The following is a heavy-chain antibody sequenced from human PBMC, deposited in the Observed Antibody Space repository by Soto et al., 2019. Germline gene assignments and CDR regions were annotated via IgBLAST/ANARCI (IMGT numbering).Heavy chain of an antibody. CDR2: IYYSGST. CDR3: ARLGYYDSSGYYVGY. Sequence: PSETLSLTCTVPGGSISSYYWSWIRQPPGKGLEWIGYIYYSGSTNYNPSLKSRATISVDTSKNQFSLKLSSVTAADTAVYYCARLGYYDSSGYYVGYWGQGTLVTVSS. CDR1: GGSISSYY. J-gene: IGHJ4*02. V-gene: IGHV4-59*08. D-gene: IGHD3-22*01.